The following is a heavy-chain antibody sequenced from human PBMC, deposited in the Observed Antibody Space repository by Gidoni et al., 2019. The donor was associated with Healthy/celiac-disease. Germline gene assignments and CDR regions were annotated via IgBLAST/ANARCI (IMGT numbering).Heavy chain of an antibody. D-gene: IGHD4-17*01. J-gene: IGHJ4*02. V-gene: IGHV3-15*01. CDR1: GFTSSNAW. CDR3: TTEEPPMTTVTTAGYFDY. Sequence: EVQLVESGGGLVKPGGSLRLSCAASGFTSSNAWMSWVRQAPGKGLEWVGRIKSKTDGGTTDYAAPVKGRFTISRDDSKNTLYLQMNSLKTEDTAVYYCTTEEPPMTTVTTAGYFDYWGQGTLVTVSS. CDR2: IKSKTDGGTT.